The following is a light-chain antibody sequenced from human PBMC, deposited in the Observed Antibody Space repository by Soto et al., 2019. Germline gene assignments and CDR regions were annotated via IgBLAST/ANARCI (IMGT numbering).Light chain of an antibody. CDR2: EAS. J-gene: IGKJ4*01. CDR1: QDITTY. V-gene: IGKV3-11*01. Sequence: EIVLTQSPATLSLSPGERATLSCRASQDITTYLAWYQHRPGQGPRLLIYEASKRATGIPARFSGSGSGTDFTLTISSLDPEDFALYYCQQRSAWPFTFGGGTSVLIK. CDR3: QQRSAWPFT.